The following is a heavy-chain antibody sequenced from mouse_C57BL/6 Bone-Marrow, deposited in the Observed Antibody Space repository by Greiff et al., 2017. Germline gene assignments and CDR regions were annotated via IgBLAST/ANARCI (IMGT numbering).Heavy chain of an antibody. J-gene: IGHJ2*01. CDR1: GYTFTSYW. CDR3: ARLWLRRGPDY. V-gene: IGHV1-52*01. Sequence: QVQLQQPGAELVRPGSSVKLSCKASGYTFTSYWMHWVKQRPIQGLEWIGNIDPSDSETHYNQKFKDKATLTVDNSSSTAYMQLSSLTSEDSAVYYCARLWLRRGPDYWGQGTTLTVSS. D-gene: IGHD2-2*01. CDR2: IDPSDSET.